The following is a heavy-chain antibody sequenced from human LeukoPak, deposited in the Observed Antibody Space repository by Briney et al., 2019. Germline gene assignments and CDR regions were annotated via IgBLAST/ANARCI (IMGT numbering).Heavy chain of an antibody. CDR3: ARYGCSSTSCFYYYYYYMDV. V-gene: IGHV4-38-2*01. CDR2: IYHSGST. J-gene: IGHJ6*03. D-gene: IGHD2-2*01. CDR1: GYSISSGYY. Sequence: KASETLSLTCAVSGYSISSGYYWGWIRQPPGKGLEWIGSIYHSGSTYYNPSLKSRVTISVDTSKNQFSLKPSSVTAADTAVYYCARYGCSSTSCFYYYYYYMDVWGKGTTVTVSS.